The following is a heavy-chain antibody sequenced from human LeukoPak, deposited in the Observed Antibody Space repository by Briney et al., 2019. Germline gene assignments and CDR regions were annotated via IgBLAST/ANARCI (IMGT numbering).Heavy chain of an antibody. CDR2: VSHSGST. CDR1: GGSFSAYY. J-gene: IGHJ5*02. Sequence: SETLSLTCGAFGGSFSAYYWSWVRQPPGKGLEWIGEVSHSGSTNYNPSLKSRVTMSLDTSKNQFSLKLSSVTAADTAVYYCSVEMVIRENWFDPWGQGTLVTVSS. D-gene: IGHD5-24*01. V-gene: IGHV4-34*01. CDR3: SVEMVIRENWFDP.